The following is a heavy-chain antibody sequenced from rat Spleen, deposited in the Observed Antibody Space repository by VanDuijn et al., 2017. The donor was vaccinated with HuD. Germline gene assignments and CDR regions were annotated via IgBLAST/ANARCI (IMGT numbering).Heavy chain of an antibody. Sequence: EVQLKESGPGLVQPSQTLSLTCTVSGFSLTDYSIHWVRQPPGKGLEWMGVMWSGGSTDYNSALKSRLSISRDTSKSQVFLKMNSLQTEDTAIYFCTRGYYSGPYVMGAWGQGASVTVSS. CDR2: MWSGGST. CDR1: GFSLTDYS. D-gene: IGHD1-1*01. J-gene: IGHJ4*01. CDR3: TRGYYSGPYVMGA. V-gene: IGHV2S63*01.